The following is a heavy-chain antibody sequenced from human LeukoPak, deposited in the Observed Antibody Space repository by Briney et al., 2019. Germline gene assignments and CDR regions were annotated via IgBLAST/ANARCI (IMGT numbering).Heavy chain of an antibody. V-gene: IGHV3-30-3*01. J-gene: IGHJ4*02. CDR1: GFTFSDYA. CDR2: TSYDGSNK. CDR3: ARHTKTTHCSSTSCYFSSLFDY. Sequence: GGSLRLSCAASGFTFSDYAMHWVRQAPGKGLEWVTVTSYDGSNKYYADSVKGRFTISRDNSNNTLYLQMNSLRAEDTAVYYCARHTKTTHCSSTSCYFSSLFDYWGQGTLVTVSS. D-gene: IGHD2-2*01.